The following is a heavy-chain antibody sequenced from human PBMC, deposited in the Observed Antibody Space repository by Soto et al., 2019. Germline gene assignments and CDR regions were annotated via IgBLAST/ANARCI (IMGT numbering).Heavy chain of an antibody. V-gene: IGHV3-15*01. CDR2: IKSKADGGTI. J-gene: IGHJ4*02. D-gene: IGHD6-19*01. CDR3: TAAYSYGSSLYFDY. Sequence: EVQLVESGGGLVKPGGSLRLSCAASGFTFSKAWMTWVRQAPGKGLEWVGRIKSKADGGTIDYAAPVKGRFTISRDDSKNTLYLQMNSLKTEDTALYSCTAAYSYGSSLYFDYWGQGALVSVSS. CDR1: GFTFSKAW.